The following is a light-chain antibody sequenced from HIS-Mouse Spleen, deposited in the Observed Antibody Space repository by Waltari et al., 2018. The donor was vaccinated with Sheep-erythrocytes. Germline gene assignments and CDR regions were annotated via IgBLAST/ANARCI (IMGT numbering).Light chain of an antibody. CDR1: QGISSY. V-gene: IGKV1-9*01. CDR3: QQSYSTPYT. J-gene: IGKJ2*01. CDR2: AAS. Sequence: DIQLTQSPSFLSASAGDRVTITCRASQGISSYLAWYQQKPGKAPKLLIYAASTLQSGVPSRFSGSGSGTEFTLTISSLQPEDFATYYCQQSYSTPYTFGQGTKLEIK.